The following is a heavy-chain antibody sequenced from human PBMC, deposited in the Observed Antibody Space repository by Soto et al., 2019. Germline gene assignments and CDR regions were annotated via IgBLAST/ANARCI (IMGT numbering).Heavy chain of an antibody. J-gene: IGHJ5*02. Sequence: EVRLLESGGGLAQPGGSRRLSCAASGFTFSSSAMNWVRQAPGKGLEWVSSIRVGGGDTFYADSVRGRFTVSRDISRNTRYLKMNSLRAEDTAIYYCAKCSVGTVRTSGWCNWFDPWGQGTLVTVSS. V-gene: IGHV3-23*01. CDR2: IRVGGGDT. CDR3: AKCSVGTVRTSGWCNWFDP. CDR1: GFTFSSSA. D-gene: IGHD6-19*01.